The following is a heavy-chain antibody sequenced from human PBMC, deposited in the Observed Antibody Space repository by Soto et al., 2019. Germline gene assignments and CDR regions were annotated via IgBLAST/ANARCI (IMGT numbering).Heavy chain of an antibody. Sequence: SETLSLTCTVSGGSISSYYWSWIRQPPGKGLEWIGYIYYSGSTNYNPSLKSRVTISVDTSKNQFSLKLSSVTAADTAVYYCARGRVSYDYVWGSYRHDAFDIWGQGTMVTVSS. V-gene: IGHV4-59*01. CDR3: ARGRVSYDYVWGSYRHDAFDI. D-gene: IGHD3-16*02. CDR2: IYYSGST. J-gene: IGHJ3*02. CDR1: GGSISSYY.